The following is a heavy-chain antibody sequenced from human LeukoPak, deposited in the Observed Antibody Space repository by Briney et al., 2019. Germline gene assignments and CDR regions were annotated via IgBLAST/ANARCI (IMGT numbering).Heavy chain of an antibody. CDR2: IKGKTDGGTT. V-gene: IGHV3-15*01. Sequence: PGGSLRLSCAAPGFTFSNAWMSWVRQAPGKGLEWVGRIKGKTDGGTTDYAAPVKGRFTISRDDSKNTLYLQMNSLKTEDTAVYYCTTKFLPRSWGQGTLVTVSS. J-gene: IGHJ4*02. CDR1: GFTFSNAW. D-gene: IGHD2-15*01. CDR3: TTKFLPRS.